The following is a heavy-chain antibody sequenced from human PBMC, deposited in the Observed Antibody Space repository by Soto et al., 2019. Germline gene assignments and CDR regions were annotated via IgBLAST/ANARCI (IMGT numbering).Heavy chain of an antibody. V-gene: IGHV3-7*01. CDR3: ARGGDIVVVTAIEGDAFDI. CDR2: IKQDGSEK. J-gene: IGHJ3*02. Sequence: EVQLVESGGGLVQPGGSPRLSCAASGFTFSSYWMSWVRQAPGKGLEWVANIKQDGSEKYYVDSVKGRFTISRDNAKNSLYLQMNSLRAEDTAVYYCARGGDIVVVTAIEGDAFDIWGQGTMVTVSS. CDR1: GFTFSSYW. D-gene: IGHD2-21*02.